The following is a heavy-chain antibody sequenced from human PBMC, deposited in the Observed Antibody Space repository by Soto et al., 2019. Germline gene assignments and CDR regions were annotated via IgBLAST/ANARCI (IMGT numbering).Heavy chain of an antibody. V-gene: IGHV4-30-2*01. CDR2: IYHSGST. J-gene: IGHJ3*02. CDR1: GGSISSGGYS. CDR3: ARTPDI. Sequence: QLQLQESGSGLVKPSQTLSLTCAVSGGSISSGGYSWSWIRQPPGKGLEWIGYIYHSGSTYYNPSLWGRGNLSVGRSQIQFSLNMSSVTAPETAAYYCARTPDIWGQGTMVTVSS.